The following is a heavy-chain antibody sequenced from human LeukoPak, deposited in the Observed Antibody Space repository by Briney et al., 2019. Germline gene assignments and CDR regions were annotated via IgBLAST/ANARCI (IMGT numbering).Heavy chain of an antibody. CDR2: INPNSGGT. D-gene: IGHD2-21*02. Sequence: ASVKVSCKASGYTFTGYYMHWVRQAPGQGLEWMGWINPNSGGTNYAQKFQGRVTMTRDTSISTAYMELSRLRSDDTAVYYCARVEGLQRIYWYFDLWGRGTLVTVSP. CDR3: ARVEGLQRIYWYFDL. V-gene: IGHV1-2*02. J-gene: IGHJ2*01. CDR1: GYTFTGYY.